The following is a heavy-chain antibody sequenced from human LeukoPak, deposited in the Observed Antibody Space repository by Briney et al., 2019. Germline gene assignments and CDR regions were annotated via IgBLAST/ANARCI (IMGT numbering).Heavy chain of an antibody. J-gene: IGHJ4*02. Sequence: PGGSLRLSCVASGFTFSRYRMHWVRQAPGKGLVWVSRINSDGSSITYADSVKGRFTISRDNAKNTLYLQMTSLRVEDTAVYYCGRGSGVADYWGQGALVTVSS. V-gene: IGHV3-74*03. CDR2: INSDGSSI. CDR1: GFTFSRYR. D-gene: IGHD7-27*01. CDR3: GRGSGVADY.